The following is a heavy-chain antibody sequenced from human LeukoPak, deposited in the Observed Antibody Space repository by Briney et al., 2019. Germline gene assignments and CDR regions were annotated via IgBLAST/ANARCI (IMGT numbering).Heavy chain of an antibody. CDR3: TTVPGSVDY. Sequence: GGSLRLSCAASGFTFSSYAMSWVRQAPGKGLEWVSAISGSGGSTYYADSVKGRFTISRDDSKNTLYLQMNSLKTEDTAVYYCTTVPGSVDYWGQGTLVTVSS. J-gene: IGHJ4*02. V-gene: IGHV3-23*01. D-gene: IGHD6-25*01. CDR2: ISGSGGST. CDR1: GFTFSSYA.